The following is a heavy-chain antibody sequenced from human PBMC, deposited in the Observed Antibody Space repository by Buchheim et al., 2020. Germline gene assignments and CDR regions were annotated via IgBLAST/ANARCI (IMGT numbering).Heavy chain of an antibody. CDR1: GFTFSSYA. V-gene: IGHV3-30*04. CDR2: ISYDGSNK. D-gene: IGHD1-14*01. J-gene: IGHJ4*02. Sequence: QVQLVESGGGVVQPGRSLRLSCAASGFTFSSYAMHWVRQAPGKGLEWVAVISYDGSNKYYADSVKGRFTISRDNSKNTLYLQMNSLRAEDTAVYYCTTGALAESWGQGTL. CDR3: TTGALAES.